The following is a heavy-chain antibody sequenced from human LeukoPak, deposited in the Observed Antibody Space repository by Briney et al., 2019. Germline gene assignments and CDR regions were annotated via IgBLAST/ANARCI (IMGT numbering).Heavy chain of an antibody. CDR2: ISYDGSNK. Sequence: GGSLRLSCAASGFTFSSYAMHWVRQAPGKGLEWVAVISYDGSNKYYADSVKGRFTISRDNSKNTLYLQMNSLRAEDTAVYYCAKDQDAFDIWGQGTMVTVSS. J-gene: IGHJ3*02. CDR1: GFTFSSYA. CDR3: AKDQDAFDI. V-gene: IGHV3-30-3*01.